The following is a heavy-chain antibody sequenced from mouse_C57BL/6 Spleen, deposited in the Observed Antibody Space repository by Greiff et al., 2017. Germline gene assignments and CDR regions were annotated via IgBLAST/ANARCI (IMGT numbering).Heavy chain of an antibody. J-gene: IGHJ2*01. CDR2: IDPSDSET. D-gene: IGHD4-1*01. Sequence: QVQLQQSGAELVRPGSSVKLSCKASGYTFTSYWMHWVKQRPIQGLEWIGNIDPSDSETHYNQKFKDKVTLTVDKSSSTAYMQHRSLTSEDSAVYYCARLGEGVYFDYWGQGTTLTVSS. CDR3: ARLGEGVYFDY. V-gene: IGHV1-52*01. CDR1: GYTFTSYW.